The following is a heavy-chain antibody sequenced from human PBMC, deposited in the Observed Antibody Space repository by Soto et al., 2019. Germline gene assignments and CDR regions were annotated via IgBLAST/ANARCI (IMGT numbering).Heavy chain of an antibody. D-gene: IGHD5-12*01. Sequence: QVPLVQSGAEVKKPGASVTVSCRSSGDTFTDYYMHWVRQAPGQGLEWMGWINPNSGVTKYAQKFQGWVTMTRDTSIRTVYMQLSRLRSDDTAVYYCARESGGATATLDYYYFYMDVWGKGTTVTVSS. V-gene: IGHV1-2*04. CDR3: ARESGGATATLDYYYFYMDV. CDR2: INPNSGVT. CDR1: GDTFTDYY. J-gene: IGHJ6*03.